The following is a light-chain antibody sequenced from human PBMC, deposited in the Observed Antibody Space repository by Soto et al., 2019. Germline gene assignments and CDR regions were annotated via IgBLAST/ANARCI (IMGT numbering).Light chain of an antibody. V-gene: IGKV3-20*01. CDR2: VSS. CDR1: QNVKNNY. CDR3: QKYDTSSTT. J-gene: IGKJ2*01. Sequence: EIVLTQSPDTLSLSPGESATLSCRASQNVKNNYATWYQQKPGQDPRLLISVSSSRATGIPDRFSASGSGTDFTLTISRVEAEDFAVYYCQKYDTSSTTFGQGTKLE.